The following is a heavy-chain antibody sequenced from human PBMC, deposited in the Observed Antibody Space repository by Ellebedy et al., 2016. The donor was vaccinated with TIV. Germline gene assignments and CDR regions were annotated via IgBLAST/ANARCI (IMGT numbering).Heavy chain of an antibody. J-gene: IGHJ6*02. CDR1: GGSISSSSYY. CDR3: ARVRTIQSYYYYYGMDV. Sequence: MPGGSLRLSCTVSGGSISSSSYYWGWIRQPPGKGLEWIGEINHSGSTNYNPSLTSRVTISVDTSKNQFSLKLSSVTAADTAVYYCARVRTIQSYYYYYGMDVWGQGTTVTVSS. D-gene: IGHD3-3*01. CDR2: INHSGST. V-gene: IGHV4-39*07.